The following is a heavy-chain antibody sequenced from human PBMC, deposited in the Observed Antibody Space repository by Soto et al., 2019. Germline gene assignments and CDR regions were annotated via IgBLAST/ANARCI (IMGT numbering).Heavy chain of an antibody. Sequence: PVESLKISCNGSGYSFTNTWIGWVRQMPGKGLEWMGIIFPSDSDTRYSPSFQGQVTISADKSINTAYLQWSSLKASDTAMYYCARLFIDVFGGMDVWGQGTTVTVSS. J-gene: IGHJ6*02. CDR1: GYSFTNTW. CDR2: IFPSDSDT. CDR3: ARLFIDVFGGMDV. V-gene: IGHV5-51*01. D-gene: IGHD3-10*01.